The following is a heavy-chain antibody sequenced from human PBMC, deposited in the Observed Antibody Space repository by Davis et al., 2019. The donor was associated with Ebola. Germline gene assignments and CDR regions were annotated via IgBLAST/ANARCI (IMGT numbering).Heavy chain of an antibody. D-gene: IGHD6-13*01. CDR1: GFTVNTNY. CDR2: LYSSGTT. V-gene: IGHV3-53*01. CDR3: AKDSGLHYSSSDGVFDY. Sequence: GGSLRLSCAASGFTVNTNYMAWVRQAPGKGLEWLSILYSSGTTYYADSVKGRFTISRDNSKNTLYLQMNSLRAEDTAVYYCAKDSGLHYSSSDGVFDYWGQGTLVTVSS. J-gene: IGHJ4*02.